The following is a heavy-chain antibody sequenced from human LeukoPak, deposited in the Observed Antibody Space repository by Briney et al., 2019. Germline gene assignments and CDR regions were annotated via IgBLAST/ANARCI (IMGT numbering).Heavy chain of an antibody. CDR3: ARGNEYTWWQ. J-gene: IGHJ4*02. V-gene: IGHV4-4*02. CDR2: TWHSGSSA. Sequence: SETLSLTCTVSDGSIKTNYWWTWVRQPPGKGLEWIGETWHSGSSANYNPSLKSRVTISVDKPKSQFSLKLTSVTAADTAIYYCARGNEYTWWQWSQGTLVTVSS. D-gene: IGHD2-15*01. CDR1: DGSIKTNYW.